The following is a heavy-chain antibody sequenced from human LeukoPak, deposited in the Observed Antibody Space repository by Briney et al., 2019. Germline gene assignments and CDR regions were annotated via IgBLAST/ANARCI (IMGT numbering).Heavy chain of an antibody. J-gene: IGHJ6*02. CDR1: GGSISSGY. D-gene: IGHD3-3*01. Sequence: SETLSFTCTVSGGSISSGYWTWIRQPPGKGLEWIGYIYDSGSTKYNPSLKSRVTILADTSKNQFSLKVSSVTAADTAVYYCARLGARTWYYGMDVWGQGTTVTVAS. CDR2: IYDSGST. CDR3: ARLGARTWYYGMDV. V-gene: IGHV4-59*01.